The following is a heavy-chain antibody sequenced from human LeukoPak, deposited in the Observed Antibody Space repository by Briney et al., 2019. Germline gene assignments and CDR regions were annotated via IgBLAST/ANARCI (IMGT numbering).Heavy chain of an antibody. Sequence: PSETLSLTCAVSGYSISSGYYWGWIRQPPGKGLEWIGSIYHSGSTYYNPSLKSRVTISVDTSKNQFSLKLSSVTAADTAVYYCARHEEVGGPTSSDYWGQGTLVTVSS. CDR2: IYHSGST. D-gene: IGHD3-3*01. CDR3: ARHEEVGGPTSSDY. V-gene: IGHV4-38-2*01. J-gene: IGHJ4*02. CDR1: GYSISSGYY.